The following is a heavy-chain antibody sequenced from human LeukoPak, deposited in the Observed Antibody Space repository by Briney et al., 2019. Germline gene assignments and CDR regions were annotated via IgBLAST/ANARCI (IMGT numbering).Heavy chain of an antibody. Sequence: SVRVSCKASGGTFSSYAISWVRQAPGQGLEWMGGIIPIFGTANYAQKFQGRVTITADESTSTAYMELSSLRSEDTAVYYCARAADYYDSSGYYYWGQGTLVTVSS. CDR2: IIPIFGTA. CDR3: ARAADYYDSSGYYY. CDR1: GGTFSSYA. J-gene: IGHJ4*02. V-gene: IGHV1-69*13. D-gene: IGHD3-22*01.